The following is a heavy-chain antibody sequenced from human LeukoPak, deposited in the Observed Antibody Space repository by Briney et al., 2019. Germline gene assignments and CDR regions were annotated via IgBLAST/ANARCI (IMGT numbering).Heavy chain of an antibody. CDR3: ARVGRVNCSGGSCFLGYYYYMDV. V-gene: IGHV3-30*19. CDR2: ISYDGSNK. J-gene: IGHJ6*03. CDR1: GFTFSNYG. Sequence: GGSLRLSCVASGFTFSNYGMHWVRQAPGKGLEWVAVISYDGSNKYYADSVKGRFTISRDNSKNTLYLQMNSLRAEDTAVYYCARVGRVNCSGGSCFLGYYYYMDVWGKGTTVTVSS. D-gene: IGHD2-15*01.